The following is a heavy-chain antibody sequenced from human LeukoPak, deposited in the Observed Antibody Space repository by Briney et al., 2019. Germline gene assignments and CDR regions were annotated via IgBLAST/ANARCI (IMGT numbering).Heavy chain of an antibody. D-gene: IGHD6-13*01. V-gene: IGHV3-53*01. J-gene: IGHJ5*02. CDR3: AADTHSRSWFDH. CDR2: IYTDGTT. CDR1: GFTVSSIY. Sequence: PGGSLRLSCAVSGFTVSSIYMSWVRQAPGKGLEWVSLIYTDGTTYYSESVKGRFTISRDNSRNTLYLRMNSLRVEDTATYYCAADTHSRSWFDHWGQGTLVTVSS.